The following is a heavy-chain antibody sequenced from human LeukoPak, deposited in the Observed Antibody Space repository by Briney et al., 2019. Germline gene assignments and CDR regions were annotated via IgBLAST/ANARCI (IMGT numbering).Heavy chain of an antibody. D-gene: IGHD1-26*01. V-gene: IGHV3-66*01. Sequence: GGSLRLSCAASGFTVSSNYMSWVRQAPGKGLEWVSVIYSGGSTYYADSVKGRFTISRDTSKNTPYLQMNSLRAEDTAVYYCARDSEFEGSPQYYSDFWGEGTLVTVSS. CDR2: IYSGGST. CDR3: ARDSEFEGSPQYYSDF. CDR1: GFTVSSNY. J-gene: IGHJ4*02.